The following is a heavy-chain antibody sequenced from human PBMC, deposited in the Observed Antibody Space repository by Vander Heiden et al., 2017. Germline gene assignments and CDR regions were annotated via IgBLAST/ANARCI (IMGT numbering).Heavy chain of an antibody. V-gene: IGHV1-69*01. J-gene: IGHJ6*02. CDR2: INPIFATT. D-gene: IGHD6-13*01. CDR3: ARDKVRYDSTWKKGSYLYYGIDV. CDR1: GRTFHNFA. Sequence: QVQLVQSGAAVRKPGSSVKVSCTASGRTFHNFAFSCVRTAPGQGLEWMGGINPIFATTYYEQKFQGRVTITADESTSTAYMELSSLRSEDTAVYYCARDKVRYDSTWKKGSYLYYGIDVWGQGTTVTVSS.